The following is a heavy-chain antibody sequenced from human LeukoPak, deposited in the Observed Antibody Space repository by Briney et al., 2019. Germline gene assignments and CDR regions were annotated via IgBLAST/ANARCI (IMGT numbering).Heavy chain of an antibody. CDR2: INPSGGST. CDR3: ARDRGYYGSGSYFDY. CDR1: GYTFTSYY. D-gene: IGHD3-10*01. V-gene: IGHV1-46*01. Sequence: ASVKVSCKASGYTFTSYYMHWVRQAPGQGLEWMGIINPSGGSTSYAQKFQGRVTMTRDTSTSTVYMELSSLRSDDTAVYYCARDRGYYGSGSYFDYWGQGTLVTVSS. J-gene: IGHJ4*02.